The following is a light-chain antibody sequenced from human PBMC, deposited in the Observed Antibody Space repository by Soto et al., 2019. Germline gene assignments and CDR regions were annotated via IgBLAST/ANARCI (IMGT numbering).Light chain of an antibody. CDR1: QSVSSSY. J-gene: IGKJ1*01. Sequence: IVLTQSPGTLSLSPGERATLSCRASQSVSSSYLAWYQQKPGQAPRLLIYGASSRATGIPDRFSGSGSGTDFTLTISRLEPEDFAVYYCQQYGSSPTWTFGQGSMVDI. CDR2: GAS. CDR3: QQYGSSPTWT. V-gene: IGKV3-20*01.